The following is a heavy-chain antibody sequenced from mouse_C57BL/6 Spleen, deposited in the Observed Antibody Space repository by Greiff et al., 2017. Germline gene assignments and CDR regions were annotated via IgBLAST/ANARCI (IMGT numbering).Heavy chain of an antibody. CDR1: GYAFSSSW. CDR3: ARPLSYAMDY. CDR2: IYPGDGDT. Sequence: VKLQQSGPELVKPGASVKISCKASGYAFSSSWMNWVKQRPGKGLEWIGRIYPGDGDTNYNGKFKGKATLTADKSSSTAYMQLSSLTSEDSAVYFCARPLSYAMDYWGQGTSVTVSS. J-gene: IGHJ4*01. V-gene: IGHV1-82*01.